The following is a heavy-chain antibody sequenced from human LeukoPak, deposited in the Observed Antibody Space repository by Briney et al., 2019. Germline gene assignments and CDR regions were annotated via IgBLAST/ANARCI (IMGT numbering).Heavy chain of an antibody. J-gene: IGHJ4*02. V-gene: IGHV3-30*02. Sequence: GGSLRLSCAASGFTFSSYGMHWVRQAPGKGLEWVAFIRFDGSSQYYAESVKGRFTISRDNSKDTLYLQMNSLRAEDTAVYYCARRAGAYSHPYDYRGQGTLVTVSS. CDR1: GFTFSSYG. CDR3: ARRAGAYSHPYDY. D-gene: IGHD4/OR15-4a*01. CDR2: IRFDGSSQ.